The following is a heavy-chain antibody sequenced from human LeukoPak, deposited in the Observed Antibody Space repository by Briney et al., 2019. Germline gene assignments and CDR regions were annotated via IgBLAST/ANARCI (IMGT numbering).Heavy chain of an antibody. Sequence: PSQTLSLTCTVSGGSISSGDYYWGWIRQPPGKGLEWIGSIYHGGSTYYNPSLKSRVTISVDTSKNQFSLKLSSVTAADTAVYYCARETRTRWYYDSSGYYTLDYWGQGTLVTVSS. J-gene: IGHJ4*02. V-gene: IGHV4-39*07. CDR3: ARETRTRWYYDSSGYYTLDY. CDR1: GGSISSGDYY. D-gene: IGHD3-22*01. CDR2: IYHGGST.